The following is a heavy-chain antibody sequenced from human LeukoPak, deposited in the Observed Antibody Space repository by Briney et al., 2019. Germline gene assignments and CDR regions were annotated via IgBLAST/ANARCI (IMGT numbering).Heavy chain of an antibody. V-gene: IGHV3-48*01. CDR2: ISSRSSTI. CDR1: GFTFSSYS. J-gene: IGHJ5*02. D-gene: IGHD2-2*01. CDR3: ARDGNRRGYCSSTSCPNWFDP. Sequence: GGSLRLSCAASGFTFSSYSMNWVRQAPGKGLEWVSYISSRSSTIYYADSVKGRFTISRDNAKNSLYLQMNSLRAEDTAVYYCARDGNRRGYCSSTSCPNWFDPWGQGTLVTVSS.